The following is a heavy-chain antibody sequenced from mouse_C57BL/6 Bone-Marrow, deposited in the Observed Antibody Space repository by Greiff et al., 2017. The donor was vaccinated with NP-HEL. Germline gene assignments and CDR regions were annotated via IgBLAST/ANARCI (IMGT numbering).Heavy chain of an antibody. Sequence: EVQLKESGPGLVKPSQSLSLTCSVTGYSITSGYYWNWIRQFPGNKLEWMGYISYDGSNNYNPSLKNRISITRDTSKNQFFLKLNSVTTEDTATYYCARDRWFWYFDVWGTGTTVTVSS. D-gene: IGHD2-3*01. CDR1: GYSITSGYY. CDR2: ISYDGSN. V-gene: IGHV3-6*01. J-gene: IGHJ1*03. CDR3: ARDRWFWYFDV.